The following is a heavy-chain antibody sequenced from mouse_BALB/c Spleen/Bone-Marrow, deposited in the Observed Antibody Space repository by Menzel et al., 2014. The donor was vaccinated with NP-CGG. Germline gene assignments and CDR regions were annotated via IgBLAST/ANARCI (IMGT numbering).Heavy chain of an antibody. CDR1: GFTFSSYD. J-gene: IGHJ3*01. CDR2: INTNSGTT. V-gene: IGHV5-6-3*01. Sequence: EVKLVESGGVLVQPGGSLKLSCAASGFTFSSYDMSWVRQTPDKRLELVATINTNSGTTYYPDSVKGRFTISRDNAKSTLYLQMSSLKSADTAIYYCARNRYDWFAYWGQGTLVTVSA. CDR3: ARNRYDWFAY. D-gene: IGHD2-14*01.